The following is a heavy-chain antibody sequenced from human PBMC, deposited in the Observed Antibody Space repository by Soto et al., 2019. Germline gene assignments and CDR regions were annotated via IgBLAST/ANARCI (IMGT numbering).Heavy chain of an antibody. V-gene: IGHV3-23*01. J-gene: IGHJ4*02. CDR1: GFTFSSYA. CDR3: AKLAEDLRADYFDY. Sequence: GGSLRLSCAASGFTFSSYAMSWVRQAPGKGLDWVSAISGSGASTYYADSVKGRFTISRDNSKTTLYLRMNSLRAEDTAVYYCAKLAEDLRADYFDYWGQGTLVTVSS. D-gene: IGHD2-15*01. CDR2: ISGSGAST.